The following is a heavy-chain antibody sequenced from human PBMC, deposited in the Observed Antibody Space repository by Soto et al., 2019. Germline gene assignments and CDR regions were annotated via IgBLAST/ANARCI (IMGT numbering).Heavy chain of an antibody. CDR1: GYTFTSYG. CDR3: ARVELLWFGSNWFAP. V-gene: IGHV1-18*01. D-gene: IGHD3-10*01. Sequence: QVQLVQSGAEVKKPGASVKVSCKASGYTFTSYGISWVRQAPGQGLEWMGWISAYNGNTNYAQKLQGRVTMTTDTTTSTDYMELRRLRSDDTAVYYCARVELLWFGSNWFAPWGQGTLVTVSS. J-gene: IGHJ5*02. CDR2: ISAYNGNT.